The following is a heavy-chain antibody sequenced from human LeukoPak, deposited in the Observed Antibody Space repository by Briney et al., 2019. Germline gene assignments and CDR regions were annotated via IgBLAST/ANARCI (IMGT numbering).Heavy chain of an antibody. CDR3: ARQRGYYDSSGQASYYFDY. D-gene: IGHD3-22*01. V-gene: IGHV4-39*01. J-gene: IGHJ4*02. CDR2: IYYSGST. Sequence: SETLSLTCTVSGGSISSSSYYWGWIRQPPGKGLEWIGSIYYSGSTYYNPSLESRVTISVDTSKNQFSLKLSSVTAADTAVYYCARQRGYYDSSGQASYYFDYWGQGTLVTVSS. CDR1: GGSISSSSYY.